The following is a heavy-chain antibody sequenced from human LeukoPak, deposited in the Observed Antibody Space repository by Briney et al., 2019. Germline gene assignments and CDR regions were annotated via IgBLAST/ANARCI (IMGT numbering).Heavy chain of an antibody. V-gene: IGHV3-23*01. Sequence: GGSLRLSCGVSDFTFSNEAMGWVRQLRGGGLEWVSTISPGGGTTYYAASVKGRFTISRDNSKNTLYLQMNSLRAEDTAEYYCAKTMGAIDHDYWGQGTLVTVSS. D-gene: IGHD1-26*01. CDR2: ISPGGGTT. CDR1: DFTFSNEA. CDR3: AKTMGAIDHDY. J-gene: IGHJ4*02.